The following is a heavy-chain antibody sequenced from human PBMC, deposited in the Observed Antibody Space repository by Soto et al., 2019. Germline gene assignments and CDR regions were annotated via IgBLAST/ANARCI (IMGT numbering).Heavy chain of an antibody. Sequence: PSETLSLTCAVYGGSFSGYYWSWIRQPPGKGLEWIGEINHSGSTNYNPALKSRVTISVDTSKNQFFLKLSSVTAADTAVYYCARGYYDVWSCYDTTIRSVKVGDYYYYGMDVWGQGTTVTVSS. V-gene: IGHV4-34*01. J-gene: IGHJ6*02. CDR1: GGSFSGYY. D-gene: IGHD3-3*01. CDR2: INHSGST. CDR3: ARGYYDVWSCYDTTIRSVKVGDYYYYGMDV.